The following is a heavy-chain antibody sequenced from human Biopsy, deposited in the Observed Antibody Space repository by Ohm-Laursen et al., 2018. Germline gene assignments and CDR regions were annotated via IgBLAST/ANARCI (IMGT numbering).Heavy chain of an antibody. CDR2: MHHSGPT. D-gene: IGHD1-14*01. CDR1: GDSISSDYY. J-gene: IGHJ4*02. V-gene: IGHV4-30-4*02. CDR3: TRKPNSLYYFDH. Sequence: SDTLSPTCTVSGDSISSDYYWTWIRQVPGEGLEWIAYMHHSGPTYTYYNPSLKSRVAISVEVSKNQFSLKVSSVTAADTAVYFCTRKPNSLYYFDHWGQGTLVTVSS.